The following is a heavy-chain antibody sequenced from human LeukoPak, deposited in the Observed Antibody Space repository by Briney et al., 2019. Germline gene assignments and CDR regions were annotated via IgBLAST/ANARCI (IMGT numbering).Heavy chain of an antibody. CDR3: TRRPY. V-gene: IGHV3-48*03. Sequence: GGSLRLSCTASGFTFSSSEMNWVRQAPGKGLEWVSYINSNGDFKYYADSVKGRFTISRDNAKNSLYPQMNSLRAEDTAAYYCTRRPYWGRGTLVSVSS. CDR1: GFTFSSSE. CDR2: INSNGDFK. J-gene: IGHJ4*02.